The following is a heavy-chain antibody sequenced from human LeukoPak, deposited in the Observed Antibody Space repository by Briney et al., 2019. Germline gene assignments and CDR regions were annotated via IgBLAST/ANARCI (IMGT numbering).Heavy chain of an antibody. CDR3: AKFPTLQLRYFDWLLGGYFGY. CDR2: ISGSGGST. V-gene: IGHV3-23*01. J-gene: IGHJ4*02. Sequence: PGGSLRLSCAASGFTFSSYAMSWVRQAPGKGLEWVSAISGSGGSTYYADSVKGRFTISRDNSKNTLYLQMNSLRAEDTAVYYCAKFPTLQLRYFDWLLGGYFGYWGQGTLVTVSS. D-gene: IGHD3-9*01. CDR1: GFTFSSYA.